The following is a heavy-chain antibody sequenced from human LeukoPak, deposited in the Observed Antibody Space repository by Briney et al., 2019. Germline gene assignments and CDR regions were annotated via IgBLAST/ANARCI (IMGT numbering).Heavy chain of an antibody. V-gene: IGHV4-59*01. CDR2: IYYSGSS. J-gene: IGHJ2*01. CDR3: ARAPLQVVVLTTPHNWWFDL. CDR1: GGSISDYH. D-gene: IGHD2-21*02. Sequence: PSETLPPTCTISGGSISDYHWSWIRQPPGKGLEWIGDIYYSGSSNYNPSLKSRVTISIDTSKNQFSLNLSSVTAADTAVYYCARAPLQVVVLTTPHNWWFDLWGRGTLVTVSS.